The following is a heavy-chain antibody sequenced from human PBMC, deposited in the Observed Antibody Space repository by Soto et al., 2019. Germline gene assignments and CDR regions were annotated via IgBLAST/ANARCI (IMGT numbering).Heavy chain of an antibody. J-gene: IGHJ4*02. V-gene: IGHV3-48*01. Sequence: EVQLVESGGGLVQPGGSLRLSCAASGFTFSSYSMKRVRQAPVKGLEWVSYISSSSSTIYYADSVKGRFTISRDNAKNLLYLLMNILRAEDTAVYYCARGSGLDIVVAVAAVDWGQGTLVTVSS. CDR2: ISSSSSTI. CDR1: GFTFSSYS. D-gene: IGHD2-15*01. CDR3: ARGSGLDIVVAVAAVD.